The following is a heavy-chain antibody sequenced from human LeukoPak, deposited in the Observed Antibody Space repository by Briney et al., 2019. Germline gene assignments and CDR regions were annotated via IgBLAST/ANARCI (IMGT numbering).Heavy chain of an antibody. V-gene: IGHV4-4*09. J-gene: IGHJ4*02. CDR1: GGSISSYY. CDR2: IYTNRST. D-gene: IGHD5-24*01. CDR3: ARLGGDGYNFDY. Sequence: SETLSLTCTVSGGSISSYYWSWIRQPPGKRLDRIGYIYTNRSTNYHRSLKSRVTISVDTSKNQFSLKLSSVTAADTAVYYCARLGGDGYNFDYWGQGTLVTVSS.